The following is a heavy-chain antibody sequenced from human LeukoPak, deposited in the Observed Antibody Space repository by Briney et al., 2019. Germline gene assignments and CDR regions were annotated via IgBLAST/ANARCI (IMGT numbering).Heavy chain of an antibody. CDR1: GYTFTSHG. D-gene: IGHD6-19*01. Sequence: GASVKVSCKASGYTFTSHGISWVRQAPGQGLEWMGWISAYNGDTKYAQKTQGRVTMTTDASTSTAYMEVRSLRSDDTAMYYCARDPSNTSGYYAYLDYWGQGTLVTVSS. J-gene: IGHJ4*02. V-gene: IGHV1-18*01. CDR2: ISAYNGDT. CDR3: ARDPSNTSGYYAYLDY.